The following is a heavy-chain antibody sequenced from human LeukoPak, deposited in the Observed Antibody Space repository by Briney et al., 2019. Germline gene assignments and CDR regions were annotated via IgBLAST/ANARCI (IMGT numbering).Heavy chain of an antibody. CDR3: TRDREHGTQVS. CDR2: IYYRGNT. CDR1: GFTFSSYA. D-gene: IGHD1-26*01. J-gene: IGHJ5*02. Sequence: GSLRLSCAASGFTFSSYAMSWVRQAPGKGLEWIGSIYYRGNTFYNPSLRNRVSISIDTSKGRFSLNLNSVTAADTAVYFCTRDREHGTQVSWGQGTLVTVS. V-gene: IGHV4-38-2*02.